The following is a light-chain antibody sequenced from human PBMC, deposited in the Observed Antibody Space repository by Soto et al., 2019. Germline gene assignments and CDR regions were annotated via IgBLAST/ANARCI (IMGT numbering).Light chain of an antibody. Sequence: DIVLTQSPGTLSLSPGGRATLSCRASQSVGSNYLAWYQQKPGQAPRLLIYAAFSRATGIPDRFSGSGSGTDFTLTITRLEPEDFAVYYCQHYGTTVYTFGQGTKLEIK. V-gene: IGKV3-20*01. J-gene: IGKJ2*01. CDR3: QHYGTTVYT. CDR1: QSVGSNY. CDR2: AAF.